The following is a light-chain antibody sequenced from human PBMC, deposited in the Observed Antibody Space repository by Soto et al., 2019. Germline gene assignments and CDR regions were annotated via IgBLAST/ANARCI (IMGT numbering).Light chain of an antibody. Sequence: KVMTQSPATLSVSPGERATLSCRASQSVNSNLAWYQQKPGQAPRLLLYGASTRAIGIPARFSGSASGTEFTLTISSLQSEDSAVYYCQQYNDWSLTFGGGTKVEI. V-gene: IGKV3-15*01. CDR2: GAS. J-gene: IGKJ4*01. CDR3: QQYNDWSLT. CDR1: QSVNSN.